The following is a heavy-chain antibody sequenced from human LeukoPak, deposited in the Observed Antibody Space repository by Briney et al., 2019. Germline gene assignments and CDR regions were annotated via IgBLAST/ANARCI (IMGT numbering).Heavy chain of an antibody. CDR1: GGSFSGYY. D-gene: IGHD4-11*01. J-gene: IGHJ4*02. CDR3: ARAPLQLTDYFDY. Sequence: SETLSLTCAVYGGSFSGYYWSWIRQPPGKGLEWIGEIKHSGSTNYNPSLKSRVTILVDTSKKQYDLKLSSVTAADTAVYYCARAPLQLTDYFDYWGQGTLVTVSS. CDR2: IKHSGST. V-gene: IGHV4-34*01.